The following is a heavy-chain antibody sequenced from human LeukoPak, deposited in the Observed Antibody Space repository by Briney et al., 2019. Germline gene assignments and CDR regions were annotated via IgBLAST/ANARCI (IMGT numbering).Heavy chain of an antibody. V-gene: IGHV3-23*01. D-gene: IGHD3-22*01. J-gene: IGHJ3*02. CDR2: ISGSGGST. Sequence: GGSLRLSCAASGFTFSSYAMSWVRQAPGKGLGWVSAISGSGGSTYYADSVKGRFTISRDNSKNTLYLQMNSLRAEDTAVYYCAKGRDDSSGYYFTRDAFDIWGQGTMVTVSS. CDR1: GFTFSSYA. CDR3: AKGRDDSSGYYFTRDAFDI.